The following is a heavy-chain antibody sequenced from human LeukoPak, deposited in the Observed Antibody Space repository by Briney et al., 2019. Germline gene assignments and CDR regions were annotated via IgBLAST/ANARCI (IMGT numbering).Heavy chain of an antibody. J-gene: IGHJ3*02. V-gene: IGHV3-21*01. Sequence: KPGGSLRLSCAASGFAFISYSINWVRQAPGKGLEWVSSTSSGSDCIYYADSMKGRFSTSRDNAKNSLYLQMNSLTVEDTAVYYCARGHSGSYQRTDAFDIWGQGTMVTVSS. CDR1: GFAFISYS. CDR2: TSSGSDCI. CDR3: ARGHSGSYQRTDAFDI. D-gene: IGHD1-26*01.